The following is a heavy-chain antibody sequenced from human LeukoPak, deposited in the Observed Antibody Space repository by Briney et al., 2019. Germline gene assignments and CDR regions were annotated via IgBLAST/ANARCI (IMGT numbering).Heavy chain of an antibody. CDR3: ARSAGYSSSWFTY. J-gene: IGHJ4*02. V-gene: IGHV4-38-2*02. CDR1: GYSISSGYY. CDR2: INHSGST. Sequence: SSETLSLTCTVPGYSISSGYYWGWIRQPPGKGLEWIGSINHSGSTNYNPSLKSRVTISVDTSKNQFSLKLSSVTAADTAVYYCARSAGYSSSWFTYWGQGTLVTVSS. D-gene: IGHD6-13*01.